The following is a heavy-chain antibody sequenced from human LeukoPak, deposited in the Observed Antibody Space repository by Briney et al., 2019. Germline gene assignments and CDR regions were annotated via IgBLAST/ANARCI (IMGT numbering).Heavy chain of an antibody. J-gene: IGHJ4*02. CDR3: ARPNHYDSSGYYRQFDY. CDR2: IIPIFGTA. D-gene: IGHD3-22*01. CDR1: GGTFSSYA. Sequence: SVTVSCKASGGTFSSYAISWVRQAPGQGLEWMGGIIPIFGTANYAQKFQGRVTITADESTSTAYMELSSLRSEDTAVYYCARPNHYDSSGYYRQFDYWGQGTLVTVSS. V-gene: IGHV1-69*13.